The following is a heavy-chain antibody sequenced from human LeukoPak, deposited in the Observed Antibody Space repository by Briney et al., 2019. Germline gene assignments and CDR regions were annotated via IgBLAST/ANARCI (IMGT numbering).Heavy chain of an antibody. Sequence: GGSLRLSCAASGFTFRSYSMNWIRQTPGKGLEWISYISRSGRIIYYADSVKGRFTISRDNAKNSVYLQMSSLRVEDTAVYFCARDPHSEGANFDFWGQGTLVTVSS. J-gene: IGHJ4*02. D-gene: IGHD1-26*01. CDR3: ARDPHSEGANFDF. V-gene: IGHV3-48*04. CDR2: ISRSGRII. CDR1: GFTFRSYS.